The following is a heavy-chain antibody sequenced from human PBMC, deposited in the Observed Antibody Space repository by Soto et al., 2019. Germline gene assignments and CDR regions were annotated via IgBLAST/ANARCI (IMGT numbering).Heavy chain of an antibody. CDR3: VRDSPTNLEDADTVASWFDP. Sequence: EALLVESGGGLVQPGGSLRLSCAASGFNFNFFWMHWVRQAPGKGLVWVSRINGDGSTTDYADSVKGRFTISRDNAKNTLFLQMDSLRVEDTAVYYCVRDSPTNLEDADTVASWFDPWGQGSLVTLSS. CDR1: GFNFNFFW. V-gene: IGHV3-74*01. D-gene: IGHD5-12*01. CDR2: INGDGSTT. J-gene: IGHJ5*02.